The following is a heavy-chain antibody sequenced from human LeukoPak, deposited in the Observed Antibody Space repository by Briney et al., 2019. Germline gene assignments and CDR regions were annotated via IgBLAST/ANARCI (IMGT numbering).Heavy chain of an antibody. D-gene: IGHD2-2*01. CDR3: AKGGIVVVPAAIPSGAFDI. V-gene: IGHV3-23*01. Sequence: GGSLRLSCAASGFTFSSYAMSWVRQAPGKGLEWVSAISGSGGSTYYADSVKGRFTISRDNSKNTLYLQMNSLGAEDTAVYYCAKGGIVVVPAAIPSGAFDIWGQGTMVTVSS. J-gene: IGHJ3*02. CDR1: GFTFSSYA. CDR2: ISGSGGST.